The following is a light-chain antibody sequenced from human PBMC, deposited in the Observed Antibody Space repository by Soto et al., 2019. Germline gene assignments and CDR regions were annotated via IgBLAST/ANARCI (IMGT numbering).Light chain of an antibody. J-gene: IGLJ3*02. CDR2: DNN. CDR3: GTWDNSLTAGV. Sequence: QSVLTQPPSVSAAPGQKVAISCFGSSSNIGKNYVSWYQQLPGTAPKLLIYDNNQRPSGIPDRFSASKSGTSVTLTITGLQTGDEADYYCGTWDNSLTAGVFGGGTKLTVL. V-gene: IGLV1-51*01. CDR1: SSNIGKNY.